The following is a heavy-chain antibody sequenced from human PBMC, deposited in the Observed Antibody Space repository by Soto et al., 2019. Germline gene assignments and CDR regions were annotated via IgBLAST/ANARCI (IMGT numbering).Heavy chain of an antibody. J-gene: IGHJ5*02. Sequence: QVQLVQSGAEVKKPGTSVKVSCKASGYTFRSYAMDWVRQAPGQRLEWMGRINAANDNTKYSQKFQGRVTITRDTSASIVFMELSSLRSEDTAVYYCAREGTGGFDPWGQGTLVTVSS. CDR3: AREGTGGFDP. CDR2: INAANDNT. CDR1: GYTFRSYA. V-gene: IGHV1-3*01.